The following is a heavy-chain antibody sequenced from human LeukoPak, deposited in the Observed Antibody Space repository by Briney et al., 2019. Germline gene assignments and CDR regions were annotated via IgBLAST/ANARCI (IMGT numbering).Heavy chain of an antibody. V-gene: IGHV3-21*06. D-gene: IGHD3-10*01. CDR3: ASLLLGRVGEGVDY. Sequence: PGGSLRLSCAASGFTFSSYSMIWVRQARGKGGEGGSSISSSSSYIYHADSVQDTYTNTRDNAKTSLYLQMKSLRAEDTAVCYCASLLLGRVGEGVDYWGQGTLVTVSS. CDR2: ISSSSSYI. J-gene: IGHJ4*02. CDR1: GFTFSSYS.